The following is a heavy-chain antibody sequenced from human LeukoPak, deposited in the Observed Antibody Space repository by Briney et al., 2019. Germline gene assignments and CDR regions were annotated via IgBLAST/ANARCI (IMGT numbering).Heavy chain of an antibody. J-gene: IGHJ4*02. Sequence: GASVKISCETSGYTFTSYYIHWIRQAPGQGLEWMAVITPNNGRPTYAQKFQGRVAVTMDTATSTVYMELSSLGSDDTAIYYCARDQIQVRYMVGRFDYWGQGTLVSVSS. V-gene: IGHV1-46*01. D-gene: IGHD3-10*02. CDR3: ARDQIQVRYMVGRFDY. CDR1: GYTFTSYY. CDR2: ITPNNGRP.